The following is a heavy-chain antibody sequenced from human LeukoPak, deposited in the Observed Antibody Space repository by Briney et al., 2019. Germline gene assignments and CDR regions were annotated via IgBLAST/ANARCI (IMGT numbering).Heavy chain of an antibody. CDR3: AKTRRGYCYDSSGYYSY. V-gene: IGHV3-23*01. CDR2: ISGSGGST. Sequence: GGSLRLSCAASGFTFSSYAMNWVRQAPGKGLEWVSAISGSGGSTYYADSVKGRFTISRDNSKNTLYLQMNSLRAEDTAVYYCAKTRRGYCYDSSGYYSYWGQGTLVTVSS. J-gene: IGHJ4*02. D-gene: IGHD3-22*01. CDR1: GFTFSSYA.